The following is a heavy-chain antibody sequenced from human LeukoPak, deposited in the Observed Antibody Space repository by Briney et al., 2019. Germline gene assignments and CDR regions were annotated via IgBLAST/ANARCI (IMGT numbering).Heavy chain of an antibody. CDR1: GFTFSSYA. J-gene: IGHJ4*02. V-gene: IGHV3-23*01. D-gene: IGHD3-10*01. CDR2: IGSGGDT. Sequence: GGSLRLSCSASGFTFSSYAMTWVRQSPGKGLEWVSVIGSGGDTYYSDSVQGRFTISRDNSKNTLYLQMNSLRADDTAVYYCAKYYAARSRSFDFWGQGTLVTVSS. CDR3: AKYYAARSRSFDF.